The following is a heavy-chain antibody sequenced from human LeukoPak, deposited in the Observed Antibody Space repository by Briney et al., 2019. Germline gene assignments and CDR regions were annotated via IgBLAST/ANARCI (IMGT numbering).Heavy chain of an antibody. CDR3: ARRPIRAAAPDENY. CDR2: INPNSGGT. Sequence: ASVKVSCKASGYTFTGYYMHWVRQAPGQGLEWMGWINPNSGGTNYAQKFQGRVTMTRDTSISTAYMELSRLRSDDTAVYYCARRPIRAAAPDENYWGQGTLVAVSS. V-gene: IGHV1-2*02. D-gene: IGHD6-13*01. J-gene: IGHJ4*02. CDR1: GYTFTGYY.